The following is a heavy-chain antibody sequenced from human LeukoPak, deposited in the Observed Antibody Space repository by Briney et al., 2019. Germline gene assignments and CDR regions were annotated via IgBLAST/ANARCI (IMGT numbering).Heavy chain of an antibody. CDR1: GGSFSGYY. D-gene: IGHD3-10*01. CDR3: ARGKKLLWFEELAPYFDY. J-gene: IGHJ4*02. CDR2: INHSGST. V-gene: IGHV4-34*01. Sequence: SETLSLTCAVYGGSFSGYYWSWIRQPPGKGLEWIGEINHSGSTNYNPSLKSRVTISLDTSKNQFSLKLSSVTAADTAVYYCARGKKLLWFEELAPYFDYWGQGTLVTVSS.